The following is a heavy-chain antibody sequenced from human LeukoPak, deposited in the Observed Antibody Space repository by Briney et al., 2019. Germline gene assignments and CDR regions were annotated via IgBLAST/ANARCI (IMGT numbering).Heavy chain of an antibody. D-gene: IGHD2-2*01. CDR1: GYTFTGYY. V-gene: IGHV1-2*02. CDR2: INPNSSGT. Sequence: ASVKVSCKASGYTFTGYYMHWVRQAPGQGREWMGWINPNSSGTNYAQKFQGRVTMTRDTSISTAYMELSRLRSDDTAVYYCARGYCSTTTCFDWFDPWGQGTLVTVSS. CDR3: ARGYCSTTTCFDWFDP. J-gene: IGHJ5*02.